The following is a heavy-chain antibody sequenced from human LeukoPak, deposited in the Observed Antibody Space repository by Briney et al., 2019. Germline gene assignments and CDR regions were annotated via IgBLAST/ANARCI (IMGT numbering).Heavy chain of an antibody. CDR2: ISQNGNT. D-gene: IGHD3-3*01. J-gene: IGHJ4*02. Sequence: SETLSLTCAVYGGSFSDYYWSWIRQPPGKGLEWIGDISQNGNTNYNPSFKSRLTVSIDPSKNQFSLRLTSVTAADTAVYYCARCSEALHDFLSGYPYHFDNWGQGSLVTVSS. CDR1: GGSFSDYY. CDR3: ARCSEALHDFLSGYPYHFDN. V-gene: IGHV4-34*01.